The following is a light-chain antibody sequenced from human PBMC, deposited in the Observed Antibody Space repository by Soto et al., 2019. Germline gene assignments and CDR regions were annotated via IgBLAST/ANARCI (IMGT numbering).Light chain of an antibody. CDR2: GAS. CDR1: QSVSSN. J-gene: IGKJ2*01. Sequence: EIVMTQSPANLSVSPGERATLSCRASQSVSSNLAWYQQKPGQGPRLLIYGASTRATGIPARFSGSGSVTEFTLTISSLQSGDFAVYYCQQYNKWPPYTFGQGTKVEIK. CDR3: QQYNKWPPYT. V-gene: IGKV3-15*01.